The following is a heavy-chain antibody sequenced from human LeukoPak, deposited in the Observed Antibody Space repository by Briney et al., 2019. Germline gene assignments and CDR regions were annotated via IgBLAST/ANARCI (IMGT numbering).Heavy chain of an antibody. CDR1: GGSISSSSNY. Sequence: SETLSLTCTVSGGSISSSSNYWGWIRQPPGKGLEWIGSVSYSGSTYYNPSLKSRVTISVDTSNNQFSLKLNSVTAADTAVYYCARRPGSSGGFEYWGQGTLVTVSS. CDR2: VSYSGST. CDR3: ARRPGSSGGFEY. J-gene: IGHJ4*02. D-gene: IGHD6-19*01. V-gene: IGHV4-39*01.